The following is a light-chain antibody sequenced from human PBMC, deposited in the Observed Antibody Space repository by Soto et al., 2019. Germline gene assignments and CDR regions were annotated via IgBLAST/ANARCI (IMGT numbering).Light chain of an antibody. V-gene: IGKV1-8*01. J-gene: IGKJ4*01. Sequence: AIRMTQSPSSLSASTGDRVTITCRASQGISSYLAWYQQKPGKAPKLLIYAASTLQSGVPSRFSGSGSGTDFTLTISCLQSEDFATYYCQQYYSYPQPTSGGGTKV. CDR1: QGISSY. CDR2: AAS. CDR3: QQYYSYPQPT.